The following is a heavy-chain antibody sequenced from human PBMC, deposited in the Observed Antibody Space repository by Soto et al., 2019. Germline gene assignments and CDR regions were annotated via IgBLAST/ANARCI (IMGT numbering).Heavy chain of an antibody. J-gene: IGHJ3*01. V-gene: IGHV1-69*06. CDR1: GGTFSSLS. CDR2: IVPIFGTT. Sequence: QVQLVQSGAEVKRPGSSVKVSCKPSGGTFSSLSITWVRQAPGQGLQWVGAIVPIFGTTNYAQKFQDRVAIGADKSTTTAYMELSSLRSEDTAVYYCATAYRGYEAEALDVWGQGTKVTVSS. D-gene: IGHD5-12*01. CDR3: ATAYRGYEAEALDV.